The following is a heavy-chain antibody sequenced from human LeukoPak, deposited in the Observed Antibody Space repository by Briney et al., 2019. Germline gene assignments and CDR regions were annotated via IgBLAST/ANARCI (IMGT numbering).Heavy chain of an antibody. CDR1: GGTFSSYA. CDR3: ARAVGATEVWDYYYYMDV. J-gene: IGHJ6*03. CDR2: IIPIFGTA. Sequence: SVKVSCKASGGTFSSYAISWVRQAPGQGLEWMGRIIPIFGTANYAQKFQGRVTITTDESTSTAYMELSSLRSEDTAVYHCARAVGATEVWDYYYYMDVWGKGTTVTVSS. V-gene: IGHV1-69*05. D-gene: IGHD1-26*01.